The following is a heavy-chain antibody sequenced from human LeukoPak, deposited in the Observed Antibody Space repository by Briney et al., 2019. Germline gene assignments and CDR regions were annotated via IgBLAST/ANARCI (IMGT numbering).Heavy chain of an antibody. J-gene: IGHJ4*02. V-gene: IGHV3-30*18. CDR2: MSNSGENT. Sequence: PGGSLRLSCAASGFTFSSYSMQWVRQTPGKGLEGVGIMSNSGENTFYGEAVKGGFTISRDNSQNTLYLQINSLRPEDTAVYYCAKGGASVTRYVDYWGQGTLVTVSS. CDR1: GFTFSSYS. D-gene: IGHD4-17*01. CDR3: AKGGASVTRYVDY.